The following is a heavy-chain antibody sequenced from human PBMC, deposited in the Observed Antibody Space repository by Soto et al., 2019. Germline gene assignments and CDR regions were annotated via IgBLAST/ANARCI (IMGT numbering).Heavy chain of an antibody. V-gene: IGHV5-51*01. CDR2: IYPGDSDT. J-gene: IGHJ6*02. CDR3: ARTVAGNPDYYYYYGMDV. D-gene: IGHD6-19*01. Sequence: GASVKVSCKASGNTFTRYETIWVRQMPGKGLEWMGIIYPGDSDTRYSPSFQGQVTISADKSISTAYLQWSSLKASDTAMYYCARTVAGNPDYYYYYGMDVWGQGTTVTVSS. CDR1: GNTFTRYE.